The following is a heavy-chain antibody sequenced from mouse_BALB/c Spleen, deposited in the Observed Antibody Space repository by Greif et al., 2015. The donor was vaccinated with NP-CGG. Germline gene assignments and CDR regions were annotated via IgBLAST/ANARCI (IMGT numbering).Heavy chain of an antibody. J-gene: IGHJ2*01. CDR3: ARGIWDGY. CDR2: IRNKANGYTT. D-gene: IGHD4-1*01. CDR1: GFTFTDYY. Sequence: EVHLVESGGGLVQPGGSLRLSCATSGFTFTDYYMSWVRQPPGKALEWLGFIRNKANGYTTEYSASVKGRFTISRANSQSIVYFQKSTLRAEASVVDSCARGIWDGYWGQGTILSVSS. V-gene: IGHV7-3*02.